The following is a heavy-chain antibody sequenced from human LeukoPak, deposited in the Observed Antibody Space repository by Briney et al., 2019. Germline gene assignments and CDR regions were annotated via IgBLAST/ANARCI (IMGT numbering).Heavy chain of an antibody. Sequence: GGSLRLSCAASGFTFSIYAMSWVRRAPGKGLQWVSSITSRGESTWYVDSVKGRFTITRDNSENTLYLQMHSLRAEDTAVYYCARDRPNYYGSDGHYYRRDGDYWGRGTLVSVSS. CDR1: GFTFSIYA. V-gene: IGHV3-23*01. D-gene: IGHD3-22*01. CDR3: ARDRPNYYGSDGHYYRRDGDY. CDR2: ITSRGEST. J-gene: IGHJ4*02.